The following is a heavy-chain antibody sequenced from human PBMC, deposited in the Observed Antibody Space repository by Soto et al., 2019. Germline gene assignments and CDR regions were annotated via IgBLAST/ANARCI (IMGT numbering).Heavy chain of an antibody. D-gene: IGHD3-10*01. CDR1: GFSVSGDY. V-gene: IGHV3-53*01. CDR3: TRAGSDPGNFYISNYYAMDV. Sequence: GGSLTLSCAASGFSVSGDYMSWVRQAPGKGLEWVSLIYSGGDTYYADSVKGRFTISRDISSNTIYLHMTSLRADDTAIYYCTRAGSDPGNFYISNYYAMDVWGRGTTVSVSS. J-gene: IGHJ6*02. CDR2: IYSGGDT.